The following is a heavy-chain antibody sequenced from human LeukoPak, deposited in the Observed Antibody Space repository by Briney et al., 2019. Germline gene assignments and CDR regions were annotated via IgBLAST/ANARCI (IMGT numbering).Heavy chain of an antibody. CDR3: ARHGRRVTSSWFDP. Sequence: SDTLSLTCTVLGVSIRSFYWSWTRQPPGKGLEWIGYIYYSGTTNYNPSLKSRVTISVDTSKNQSSLRLTSVTAADTAVYYCARHGRRVTSSWFDPWGQGTLVTVSS. V-gene: IGHV4-59*08. CDR1: GVSIRSFY. D-gene: IGHD2-21*02. J-gene: IGHJ5*02. CDR2: IYYSGTT.